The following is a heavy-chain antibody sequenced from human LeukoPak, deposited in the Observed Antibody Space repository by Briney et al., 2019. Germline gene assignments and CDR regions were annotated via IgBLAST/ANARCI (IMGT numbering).Heavy chain of an antibody. J-gene: IGHJ3*02. D-gene: IGHD2-15*01. CDR2: ISGSGGST. CDR3: ARDPFYCSGGSCYYRAFDI. V-gene: IGHV3-23*01. CDR1: GFTFSSYG. Sequence: GGTLRLSCAASGFTFSSYGMSWVRQAPGKGLEWVSAISGSGGSTYYADSVKGRFTISRDNAKNSLYLQMNSLRAEDTAVYYCARDPFYCSGGSCYYRAFDIWGQGTMVTVSS.